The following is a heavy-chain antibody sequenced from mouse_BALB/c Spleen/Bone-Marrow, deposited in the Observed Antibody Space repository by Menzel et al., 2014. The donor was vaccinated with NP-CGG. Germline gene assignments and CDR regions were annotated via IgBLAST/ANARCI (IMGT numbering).Heavy chain of an antibody. D-gene: IGHD4-1*01. J-gene: IGHJ4*01. CDR1: GFNIKAAY. CDR2: MDPANGNT. Sequence: LMESGAELVNPGASVRLSCTASGFNIKAAYMHWVKQRLEQALGWIGRMDPANGNTKYDPKFQGKATITADTSSNTAYLQLSSLTSEDTAVYYCARWEYYAMDYWGQGTSVTVSS. V-gene: IGHV14-3*02. CDR3: ARWEYYAMDY.